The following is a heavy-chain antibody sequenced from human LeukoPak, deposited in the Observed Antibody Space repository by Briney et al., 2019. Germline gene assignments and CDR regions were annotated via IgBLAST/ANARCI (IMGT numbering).Heavy chain of an antibody. CDR1: GFTLSSNY. CDR2: IYSGGST. J-gene: IGHJ6*02. CDR3: ARQPGIAAAGQYYYYYYGMDV. V-gene: IGHV3-66*02. Sequence: GGSLRLSCAASGFTLSSNYMSWVRQAPGKGLEWVSVIYSGGSTYYADSVKGRFTISRDNSKNTLYLQMNSLRAEDTAVYYCARQPGIAAAGQYYYYYYGMDVWGQGTTVTVSS. D-gene: IGHD6-13*01.